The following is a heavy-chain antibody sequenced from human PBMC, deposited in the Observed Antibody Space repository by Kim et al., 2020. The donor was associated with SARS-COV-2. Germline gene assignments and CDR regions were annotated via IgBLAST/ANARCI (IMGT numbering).Heavy chain of an antibody. CDR3: ARRGDY. Sequence: SXTLSLTCSVSGGSISTNFYYWGWIRQPXGXGLEWIGSIYYSGNTHYNPSLKSRVTISLDRSNNQFSLKLRSVTAADTAGYXCARRGDYWGQGTLVIVSS. CDR1: GGSISTNFYY. V-gene: IGHV4-39*01. CDR2: IYYSGNT. J-gene: IGHJ4*02.